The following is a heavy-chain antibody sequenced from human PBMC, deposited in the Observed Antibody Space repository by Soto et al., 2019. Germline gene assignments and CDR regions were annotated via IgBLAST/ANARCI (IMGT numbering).Heavy chain of an antibody. J-gene: IGHJ3*01. D-gene: IGHD6-19*01. CDR1: GFTFSSYG. Sequence: PGGSLRLSCAASGFTFSSYGMNWVRQAPGKGLEWVAVISYDGSNKYYADSVKGRFTISRDNSKNTLYLQMNSLRAEDTAVYYCAKVFGIGHSSGFNAFDFWGQGTMVTVSS. CDR3: AKVFGIGHSSGFNAFDF. CDR2: ISYDGSNK. V-gene: IGHV3-30*18.